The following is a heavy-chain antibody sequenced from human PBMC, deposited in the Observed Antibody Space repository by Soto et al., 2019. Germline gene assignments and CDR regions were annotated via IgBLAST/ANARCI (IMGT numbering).Heavy chain of an antibody. CDR3: AKDFGYNYGYDAFDI. D-gene: IGHD5-18*01. CDR1: GFTFSSYA. CDR2: ISGSGGST. Sequence: EVQLLESGGGSVQPGGSLRLSCAASGFTFSSYAMSWVRQAPGNGLEWVSGISGSGGSTYYVDSVKGRFTISRDNSKNTLYLQMNSLRAEDTAVYYCAKDFGYNYGYDAFDIWGQGTMVTVSS. V-gene: IGHV3-23*01. J-gene: IGHJ3*02.